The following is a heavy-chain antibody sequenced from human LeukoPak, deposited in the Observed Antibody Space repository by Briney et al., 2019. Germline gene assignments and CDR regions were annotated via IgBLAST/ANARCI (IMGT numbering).Heavy chain of an antibody. CDR3: ARGGIGEYDYIWGSYRYIGHHPNYFDY. D-gene: IGHD3-16*02. CDR2: INHSGST. J-gene: IGHJ4*02. CDR1: GGSFSGYY. Sequence: PSETLSLTCAVYGGSFSGYYWSWIRQPPGKGLEWIGEINHSGSTNYNPSLKSRVTISVDTSKNQFSLKLSSVTAADTAVYYCARGGIGEYDYIWGSYRYIGHHPNYFDYWGQGTLVTASS. V-gene: IGHV4-34*01.